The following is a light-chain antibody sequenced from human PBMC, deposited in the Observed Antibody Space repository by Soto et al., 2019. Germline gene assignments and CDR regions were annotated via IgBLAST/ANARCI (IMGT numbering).Light chain of an antibody. V-gene: IGLV2-8*01. CDR3: SSYAGSNNLYV. CDR1: SSDVGAYKY. CDR2: EVS. Sequence: QSVLTQPPSASGSPGQSVTISCTGTSSDVGAYKYVSWYQQHPGKAPKVIIYEVSKRPSGVPDRFSGSKSGNTASLTVSGLQAEDEADYYCSSYAGSNNLYVFGTGTKLTVL. J-gene: IGLJ1*01.